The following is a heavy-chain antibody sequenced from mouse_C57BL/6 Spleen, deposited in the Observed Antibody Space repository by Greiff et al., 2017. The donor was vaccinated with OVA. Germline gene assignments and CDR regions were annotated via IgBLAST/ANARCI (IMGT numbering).Heavy chain of an antibody. V-gene: IGHV1-64*01. J-gene: IGHJ4*01. CDR1: GYTFTSYW. Sequence: VKLQQPGAELVKPGASVKLSCKASGYTFTSYWMHWVKQRPGQGLEWIGMIHPNSGSTNYNEKFKSKATLTVDKSSSTAYMQLSSLTSDDSAVYYCARSPQFITTVVATDYAMDYWGQGTSVTVSS. CDR3: ARSPQFITTVVATDYAMDY. CDR2: IHPNSGST. D-gene: IGHD1-1*01.